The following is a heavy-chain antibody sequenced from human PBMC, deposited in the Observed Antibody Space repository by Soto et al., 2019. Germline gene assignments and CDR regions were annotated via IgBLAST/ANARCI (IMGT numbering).Heavy chain of an antibody. V-gene: IGHV4-34*01. CDR3: ARVVVVAAPSRFVWFDP. CDR1: GGSFSGYY. J-gene: IGHJ5*02. CDR2: INHSGST. Sequence: TSETLSLTCAVYGGSFSGYYWSWIRQPPGKGLEWIGEINHSGSTNYNPSLKSRVTISVDTSKNQFSLKLSSVTAADTAVYYCARVVVVAAPSRFVWFDPWGQGTLVTVSS. D-gene: IGHD2-15*01.